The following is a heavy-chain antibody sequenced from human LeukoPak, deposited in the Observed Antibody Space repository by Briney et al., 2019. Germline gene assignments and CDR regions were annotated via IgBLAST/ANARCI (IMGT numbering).Heavy chain of an antibody. D-gene: IGHD3-10*01. CDR2: ISGSGGST. J-gene: IGHJ4*02. V-gene: IGHV3-23*01. CDR3: AKLASITMARGVTVPHFDY. Sequence: GASLRLSCAAPGFTFSSYAMSWVRQAPGKGLEWVSAISGSGGSTYYADSVKGRFTISRDNSKNTLYLQMNSLRAEDTAVYYCAKLASITMARGVTVPHFDYWGQGTLLSVSS. CDR1: GFTFSSYA.